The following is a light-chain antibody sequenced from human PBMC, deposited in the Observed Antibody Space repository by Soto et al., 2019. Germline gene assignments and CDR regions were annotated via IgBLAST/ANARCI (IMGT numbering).Light chain of an antibody. V-gene: IGKV1-5*01. CDR2: DAS. CDR1: QSIRRW. Sequence: DIQMTQSPSMLSASVGDRVTIACRASQSIRRWLAWYQQKPGKAPKLLIFDASTLESGVPSRFSGRGSETKFNRTISRLQPYDFATYYCQQYNRYSPATFVPGTKLEI. J-gene: IGKJ1*01. CDR3: QQYNRYSPAT.